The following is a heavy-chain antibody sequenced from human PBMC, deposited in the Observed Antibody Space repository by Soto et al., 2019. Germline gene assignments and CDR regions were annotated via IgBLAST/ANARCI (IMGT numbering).Heavy chain of an antibody. CDR1: GFTFSTYW. J-gene: IGHJ4*02. CDR2: IYNDGTYS. D-gene: IGHD3-10*01. V-gene: IGHV3-74*01. CDR3: TRGPRPISTGTGAY. Sequence: AGGSLRLSCGASGFTFSTYWMHWVRQSPGKGLVWISRIYNDGTYSDYADSVRGRFTISRDNVNDTLYLQMNNLRAEDSGLYYCTRGPRPISTGTGAYWGQGTQVT.